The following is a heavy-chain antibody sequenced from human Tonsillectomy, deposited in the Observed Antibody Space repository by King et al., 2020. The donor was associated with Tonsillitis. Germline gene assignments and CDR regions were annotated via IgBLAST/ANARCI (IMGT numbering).Heavy chain of an antibody. Sequence: LQLQESGPGLVKPSETLSLTCTVSGASISSYYWSWIRPPPGKGLGWIGNIYYTGGTNYNPSLKSRVTMSVDTSKNQLSLTLNSVTAADTAVYYCTRDRWLDYWGQGTLVTVSS. V-gene: IGHV4-59*01. CDR1: GASISSYY. D-gene: IGHD6-19*01. CDR3: TRDRWLDY. CDR2: IYYTGGT. J-gene: IGHJ4*02.